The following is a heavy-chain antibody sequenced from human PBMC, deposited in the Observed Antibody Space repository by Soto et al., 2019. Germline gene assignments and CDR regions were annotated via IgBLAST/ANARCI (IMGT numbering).Heavy chain of an antibody. J-gene: IGHJ5*02. CDR3: ARXQNYYDSSGDWVNWFDP. V-gene: IGHV1-69*13. Sequence: SVKVSCKASGGTFSSYAISWVRQAPGQGLEWMGGIIPIFGTANYAQKFQGRVTITADESTSTAYMELSSLRSEDTAVYYCARXQNYYDSSGDWVNWFDPWGQGTLVTVSS. CDR1: GGTFSSYA. CDR2: IIPIFGTA. D-gene: IGHD3-22*01.